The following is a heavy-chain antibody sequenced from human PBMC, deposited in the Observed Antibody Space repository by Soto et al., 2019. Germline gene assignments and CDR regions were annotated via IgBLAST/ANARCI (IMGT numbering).Heavy chain of an antibody. CDR2: IKSQSDGGTP. CDR1: GFTFNNVW. V-gene: IGHV3-15*01. J-gene: IGHJ4*02. Sequence: ETLSLSCAASGFTFNNVWMSWVRQVPGKGLEWVGHIKSQSDGGTPDYAAPVKGRFNISRDDSQNTLFVQMDSLKTEDTAVYYCTTLHSYGLDYWGQGVLVTVSS. D-gene: IGHD5-18*01. CDR3: TTLHSYGLDY.